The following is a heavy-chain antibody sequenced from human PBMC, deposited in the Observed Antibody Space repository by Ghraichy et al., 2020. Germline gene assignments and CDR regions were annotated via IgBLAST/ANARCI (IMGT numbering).Heavy chain of an antibody. CDR2: INNDGKEK. CDR3: ARDPKRAALDY. V-gene: IGHV3-7*03. Sequence: GGSLRLSCTASGFSFSGSWMSWVRQAPEKGLEWVANINNDGKEKYYVDSLKGRFTISRDNGKNSLFLQISSLRVEDTAVYYCARDPKRAALDYWGQGTLVAVSS. J-gene: IGHJ4*02. CDR1: GFSFSGSW. D-gene: IGHD6-25*01.